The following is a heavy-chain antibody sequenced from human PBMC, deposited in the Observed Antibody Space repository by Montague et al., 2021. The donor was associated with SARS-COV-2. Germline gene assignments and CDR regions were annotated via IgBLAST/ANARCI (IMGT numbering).Heavy chain of an antibody. D-gene: IGHD6-19*01. CDR1: GGSISSSSYY. CDR2: IYYSGST. J-gene: IGHJ4*02. Sequence: SETLSLTCTVSGGSISSSSYYWAWIRQPPGQGLEFMGTIYYSGSTYYNPSLKGRASMSLDTTKNQFSLKLTSVTAADTAVYYCARELWLEDGEGLDVWGQGTLVTVSS. CDR3: ARELWLEDGEGLDV. V-gene: IGHV4-39*07.